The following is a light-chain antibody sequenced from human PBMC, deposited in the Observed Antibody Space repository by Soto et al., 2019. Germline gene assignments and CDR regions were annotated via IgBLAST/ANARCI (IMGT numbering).Light chain of an antibody. CDR2: DVT. Sequence: QSVLTQPRSVSGSPGQSVTISCTGTSSDVGGYNYVSWYQQYPGKAPKLMIYDVTKRPSGVPDRFSGSKSGNTAFLTISGLQAEDEADYYCCSYAGSYTFVFGTGTKLTVL. V-gene: IGLV2-11*01. CDR1: SSDVGGYNY. J-gene: IGLJ1*01. CDR3: CSYAGSYTFV.